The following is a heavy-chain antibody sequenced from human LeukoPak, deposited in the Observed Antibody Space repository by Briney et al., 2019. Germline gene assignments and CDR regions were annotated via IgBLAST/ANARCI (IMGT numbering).Heavy chain of an antibody. J-gene: IGHJ2*01. CDR3: ARGGNDPWLSPRDAWYFDL. D-gene: IGHD3-22*01. CDR2: ISHTGTP. CDR1: GLSTSSHF. V-gene: IGHV4-38-2*02. Sequence: PSETLSLTCTVSGLSTSSHFWGWFRRPPGKGLEWIGSISHTGTPYFSPSLKSRVTISVDTSKNHLSLQLSSVTAADTAVYYCARGGNDPWLSPRDAWYFDLWGRGTLVTVSS.